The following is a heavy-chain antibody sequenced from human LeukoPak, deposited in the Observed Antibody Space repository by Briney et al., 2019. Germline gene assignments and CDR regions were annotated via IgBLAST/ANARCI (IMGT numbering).Heavy chain of an antibody. CDR2: INYSGNT. CDR1: GASISSYY. D-gene: IGHD6-19*01. V-gene: IGHV4-59*13. CDR3: ARTGPRQLIDY. J-gene: IGHJ4*02. Sequence: PSETLSLTCTVSGASISSYYWSWIRQPPGKGLEWIGYINYSGNTNYNPSLKSRVTISVDTSKNQFSLKLSSVTAADTAVYYCARTGPRQLIDYWGQGTLVTVSS.